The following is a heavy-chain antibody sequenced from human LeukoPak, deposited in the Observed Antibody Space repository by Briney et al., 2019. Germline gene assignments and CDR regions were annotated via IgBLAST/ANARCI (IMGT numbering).Heavy chain of an antibody. V-gene: IGHV4-59*01. Sequence: SETLSLTCTVSGGSISSYYWSWIRQPPGKGLEWFGYIYYSGSTNYNPSLKSRVTISVDTSKNQFSLKLSSVTAADTAVYYCARASYSSSWYGGDAFDIWGQGTMVTVSS. CDR2: IYYSGST. D-gene: IGHD6-13*01. CDR1: GGSISSYY. CDR3: ARASYSSSWYGGDAFDI. J-gene: IGHJ3*02.